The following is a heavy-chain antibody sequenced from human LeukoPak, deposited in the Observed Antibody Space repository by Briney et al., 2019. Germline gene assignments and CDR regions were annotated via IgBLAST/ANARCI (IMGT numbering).Heavy chain of an antibody. V-gene: IGHV4-4*02. D-gene: IGHD4-11*01. CDR2: ISHSGAT. CDR1: GDPITSANW. CDR3: VRGDDYIFDY. J-gene: IGHJ4*02. Sequence: SETLSLTCAVSGDPITSANWWSWVRQSPGKGLEWIGEISHSGATNPNPSLKSRVTMSLDKSKNQLSLRVNSVTAADAAVYYCVRGDDYIFDYWGQGTLVTVSS.